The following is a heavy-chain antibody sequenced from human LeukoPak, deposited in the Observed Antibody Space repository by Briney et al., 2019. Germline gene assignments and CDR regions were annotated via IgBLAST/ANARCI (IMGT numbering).Heavy chain of an antibody. CDR2: ISSSGSTI. J-gene: IGHJ4*02. V-gene: IGHV3-48*03. CDR3: ARDSSGWIVFDY. CDR1: GFTFSSYE. Sequence: GGSLRLSCAAPGFTFSSYEMNWVPQAPGKGLEWVSYISSSGSTIYYADSVKGRFTISRDNAKNSLYLQMNSLRAEDTAVYYCARDSSGWIVFDYWGQGTLVTVSS. D-gene: IGHD6-19*01.